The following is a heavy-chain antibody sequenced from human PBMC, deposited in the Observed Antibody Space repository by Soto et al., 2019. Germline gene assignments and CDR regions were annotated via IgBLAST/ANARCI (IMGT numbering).Heavy chain of an antibody. V-gene: IGHV3-72*01. Sequence: DVQLVESGGGLVQPGGSLRLSCAVSGFIFSDHYMDWIRQAPGTGLEWVGRSRNKANSYTTKYAPSVEGRFTISRDDSRSSLFLQINSLTTEDTAVYYCARTRLSGGYDFDLWGQGTLVTVSS. CDR2: SRNKANSYTT. CDR3: ARTRLSGGYDFDL. J-gene: IGHJ4*02. D-gene: IGHD5-12*01. CDR1: GFIFSDHY.